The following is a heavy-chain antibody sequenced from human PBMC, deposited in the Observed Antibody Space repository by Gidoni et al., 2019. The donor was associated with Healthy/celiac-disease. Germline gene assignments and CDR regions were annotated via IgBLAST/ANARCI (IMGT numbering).Heavy chain of an antibody. CDR1: GFTFGDYA. D-gene: IGHD3-9*01. V-gene: IGHV3-49*04. J-gene: IGHJ6*02. CDR3: TRRRGVDILTGYYAPLSGMDV. Sequence: EVQLVESGGGLVKPGRSLRLSCTASGFTFGDYAMSWVRQAPGKGLEWVGFIRSKAYGGTTEYAASVKGRFTISRDDSKSIAYLQMNSLKTEDTAVYYCTRRRGVDILTGYYAPLSGMDVWGQGTTVTVSS. CDR2: IRSKAYGGTT.